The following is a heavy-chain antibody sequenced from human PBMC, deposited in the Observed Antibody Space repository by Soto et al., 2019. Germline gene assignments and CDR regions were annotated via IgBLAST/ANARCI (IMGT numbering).Heavy chain of an antibody. D-gene: IGHD6-13*01. Sequence: GESLKISCKGSGYSFTSYWIGWVRQMPGKGLEWMGIIYPGDSDTRYSPYFQGQVPISADKSISSAYLQWTSLKASDTAMYYCASARIAAAGNLDYWGQGTMVTVSS. CDR2: IYPGDSDT. CDR3: ASARIAAAGNLDY. V-gene: IGHV5-51*01. CDR1: GYSFTSYW. J-gene: IGHJ4*02.